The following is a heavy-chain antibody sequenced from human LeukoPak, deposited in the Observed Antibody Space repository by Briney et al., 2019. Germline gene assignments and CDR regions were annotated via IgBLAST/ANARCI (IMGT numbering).Heavy chain of an antibody. Sequence: VASVKVSCKASAYTFTDYYIHWVRQAPGQGLEWMGIINPSGGSTSYAQKFQGRVTMTRDMSTSTDYMELSSLRSEDTAVYYCARDNSVEDTAWWFDPWGQGTLVTVSS. D-gene: IGHD4-23*01. CDR3: ARDNSVEDTAWWFDP. CDR1: AYTFTDYY. V-gene: IGHV1-46*01. CDR2: INPSGGST. J-gene: IGHJ5*02.